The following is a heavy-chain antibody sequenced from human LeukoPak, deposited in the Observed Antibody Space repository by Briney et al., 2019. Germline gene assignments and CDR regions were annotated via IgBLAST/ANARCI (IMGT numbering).Heavy chain of an antibody. Sequence: PGGSLRLSCAASGFTFSSYGMSWVRQAPGKGLEWVSSISVGGTTTYYADSVKGRFSISRDNSENTLYLQMNGLRADDTAVYSCAKSFTSSSSDYWGQGTLVTVSS. CDR1: GFTFSSYG. J-gene: IGHJ4*02. CDR3: AKSFTSSSSDY. D-gene: IGHD6-13*01. V-gene: IGHV3-23*01. CDR2: ISVGGTTT.